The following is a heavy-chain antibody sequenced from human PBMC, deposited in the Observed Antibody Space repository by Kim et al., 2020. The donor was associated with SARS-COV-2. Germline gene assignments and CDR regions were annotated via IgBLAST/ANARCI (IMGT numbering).Heavy chain of an antibody. J-gene: IGHJ5*02. CDR2: IKQDGSEK. D-gene: IGHD6-19*01. CDR1: GFTFSSYW. Sequence: GGSLRLSCAASGFTFSSYWMSWVRQAPGKGLEWVANIKQDGSEKYYVDSVKGRFTISRDNAKNSLYLQMNSLRAEDTAVYYCASVGDRSGWYGIWFDPWGQGTLVTVSS. V-gene: IGHV3-7*01. CDR3: ASVGDRSGWYGIWFDP.